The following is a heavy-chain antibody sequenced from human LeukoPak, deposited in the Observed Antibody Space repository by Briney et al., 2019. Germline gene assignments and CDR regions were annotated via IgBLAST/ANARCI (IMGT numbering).Heavy chain of an antibody. J-gene: IGHJ4*02. CDR1: GFTLSPYW. Sequence: GGSLRLSCSASGFTLSPYWMHWVRQSPGKGLVWVSRINSDGSSTTYADSVKGRFTISRDDTKNTLYLQMNILRAEDTAVYYCARARCSRTSCNTESDYWGQGTLVTVSS. V-gene: IGHV3-74*01. CDR2: INSDGSST. CDR3: ARARCSRTSCNTESDY. D-gene: IGHD2-2*01.